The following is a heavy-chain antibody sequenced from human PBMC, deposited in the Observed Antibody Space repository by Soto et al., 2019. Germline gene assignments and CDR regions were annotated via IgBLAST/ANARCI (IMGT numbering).Heavy chain of an antibody. J-gene: IGHJ4*02. V-gene: IGHV3-30*18. Sequence: LRLSCAASGFTFSSYGMRWVRQAPGKGLEWVAVIAYDGSYEYYAESVKGRFTISRDNSRNTMSLQMNSLRAEDTAVYFCAKVGGYSNSYYDYWGQGTQVTVSS. CDR3: AKVGGYSNSYYDY. CDR2: IAYDGSYE. CDR1: GFTFSSYG. D-gene: IGHD6-13*01.